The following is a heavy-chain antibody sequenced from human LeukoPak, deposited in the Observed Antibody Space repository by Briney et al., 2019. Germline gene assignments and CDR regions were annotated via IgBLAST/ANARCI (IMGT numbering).Heavy chain of an antibody. D-gene: IGHD6-19*01. J-gene: IGHJ4*02. Sequence: GGSLRLSCAASGFTFSSYAMHWVRQAPGKGLEWVAVISYDGSNKYYADSVKGRFTISGDNSKNTLHLQMNSLRAEDTAVYYCARDRRSSGWTYFDYWGQGTLVTVSS. CDR3: ARDRRSSGWTYFDY. CDR1: GFTFSSYA. CDR2: ISYDGSNK. V-gene: IGHV3-30-3*01.